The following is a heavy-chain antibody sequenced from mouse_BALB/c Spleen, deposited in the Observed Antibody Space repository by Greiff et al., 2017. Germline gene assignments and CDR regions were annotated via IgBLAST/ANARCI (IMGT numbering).Heavy chain of an antibody. V-gene: IGHV5-9-3*01. J-gene: IGHJ2*01. CDR2: ISSGGSYT. Sequence: EVQLVESGGGLVKPGGSLKLSCAASGFTFSSYAMSWVRQTPEKRLEWVATISSGGSYTYYPDSVKGRFTISRDNAKNTLYLQMSSLRSEDTAMYYCARHFYYGMDYWGQGTTLTVSS. D-gene: IGHD1-1*01. CDR1: GFTFSSYA. CDR3: ARHFYYGMDY.